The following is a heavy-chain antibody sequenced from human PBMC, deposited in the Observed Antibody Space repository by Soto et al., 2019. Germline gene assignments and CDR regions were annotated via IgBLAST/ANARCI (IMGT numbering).Heavy chain of an antibody. CDR1: GFICSSYD. D-gene: IGHD2-8*02. Sequence: GGSLRLSCAASGFICSSYDMSWVRQAPGKGLEWVSTILVGGSTHYEDSVKGRFTISRDGSKNTVYLQMNSLTAGDTAGYYCAKATATGGGAFDICGQGTMVTVSS. J-gene: IGHJ3*02. CDR2: ILVGGST. V-gene: IGHV3-23*01. CDR3: AKATATGGGAFDI.